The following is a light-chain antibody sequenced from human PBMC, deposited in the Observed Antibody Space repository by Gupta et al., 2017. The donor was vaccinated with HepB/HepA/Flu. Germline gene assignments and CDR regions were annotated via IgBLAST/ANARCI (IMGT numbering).Light chain of an antibody. CDR2: WAS. J-gene: IGKJ3*01. Sequence: DIVMAQSPYSLAVSLGARATINCKSSQSVLYSSNNKNYLAWYQQKPGQPPKLLLYWASTRESGVPDRFSGSGSGTDFTLTISSLQTEDVAVYYCQQYATTPPTFGHGTKVDIK. V-gene: IGKV4-1*01. CDR1: QSVLYSSNNKNY. CDR3: QQYATTPPT.